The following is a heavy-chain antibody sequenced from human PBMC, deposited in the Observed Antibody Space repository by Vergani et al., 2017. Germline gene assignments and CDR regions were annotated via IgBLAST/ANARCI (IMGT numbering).Heavy chain of an antibody. D-gene: IGHD5-12*01. CDR2: IIPIVGTA. Sequence: QVQLVQSGAEVKKPGSSVKVSCKASGGTFSSYAISWVRQAPGQGLEWMGGIIPIVGTANYAQKFQGRVTITADESTSTAYMELSSLRSEDTAVYYCARVGDEGGGYLKWWFDPWGQGTLVTVSS. CDR3: ARVGDEGGGYLKWWFDP. V-gene: IGHV1-69*01. CDR1: GGTFSSYA. J-gene: IGHJ5*02.